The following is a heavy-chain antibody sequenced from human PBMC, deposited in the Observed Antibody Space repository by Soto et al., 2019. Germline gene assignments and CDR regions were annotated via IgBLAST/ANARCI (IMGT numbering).Heavy chain of an antibody. Sequence: GPRLVNPTQTLTLTCTFSGFSLSTSGMCVSWIRQPPGKALEWLARIDWDDDKYHSTSLKTRLTISKDTSKNQVVLTMTNMDPVDTATYHCARIFRSGGWYIPVDYWGQGTLVTVSA. V-gene: IGHV2-70*11. J-gene: IGHJ4*02. CDR1: GFSLSTSGMC. D-gene: IGHD6-19*01. CDR2: IDWDDDK. CDR3: ARIFRSGGWYIPVDY.